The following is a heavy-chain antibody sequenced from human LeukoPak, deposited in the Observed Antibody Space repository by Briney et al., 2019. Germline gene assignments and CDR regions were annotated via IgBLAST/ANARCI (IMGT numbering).Heavy chain of an antibody. D-gene: IGHD6-13*01. J-gene: IGHJ4*02. CDR1: GFTFSTYW. V-gene: IGHV3-7*01. CDR3: ARDPGVPAAGTHLLYYFDY. CDR2: IKEEGSEE. Sequence: GGSLRLSCAASGFTFSTYWMSWGRQAPGKGLEWVANIKEEGSEEYYVDSVKGRFTISRDNAKNSLYLQMNTLRAEDTAVYYCARDPGVPAAGTHLLYYFDYWGQGTLVTVSS.